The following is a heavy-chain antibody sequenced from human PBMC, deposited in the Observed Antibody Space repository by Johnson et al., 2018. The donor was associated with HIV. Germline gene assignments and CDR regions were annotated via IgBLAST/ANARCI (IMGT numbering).Heavy chain of an antibody. CDR2: IWYDGSNK. Sequence: QEKLVESGGGMVQPGRSLRLSCAASGFTFSSYGMHWVRQAPGKGLEWVAVIWYDGSNKYYADSVKGRFTISRDNSKNTLYLQMNSLRAEDTAVYYCAKELADSSGYYSDAFDIWGQGTMVTVSS. J-gene: IGHJ3*02. D-gene: IGHD3-22*01. CDR3: AKELADSSGYYSDAFDI. V-gene: IGHV3-33*06. CDR1: GFTFSSYG.